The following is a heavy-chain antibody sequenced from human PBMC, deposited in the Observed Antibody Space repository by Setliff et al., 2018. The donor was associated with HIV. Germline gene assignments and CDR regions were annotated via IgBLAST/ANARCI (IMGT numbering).Heavy chain of an antibody. D-gene: IGHD5-18*01. CDR3: ARVGDGYSSFDY. J-gene: IGHJ4*02. CDR1: GYSFTFYS. V-gene: IGHV1-46*01. CDR2: INPSGGST. Sequence: GASVKVSCKASGYSFTFYSMHWVRQAPGHGLEWMGIINPSGGSTTYSQKFQGRVIMTRDTSTSTVYMELNSLRSEDTAVYYCARVGDGYSSFDYWGQGTLVTVSS.